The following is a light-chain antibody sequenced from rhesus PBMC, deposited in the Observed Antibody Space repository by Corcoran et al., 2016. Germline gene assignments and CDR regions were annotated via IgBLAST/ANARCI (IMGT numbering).Light chain of an antibody. J-gene: IGKJ4*01. CDR2: EAS. CDR3: QHYSRVPLT. V-gene: IGKV1-22*01. Sequence: DIQMTQSPSSLSASFGDRVTIICRANQGIIDVLAWYQQKPGESPKLLIYEASSLQSGIPSRFSGSGSGTDFTLTLSRLQSEDFATFYCQHYSRVPLTFGGGTKVEIK. CDR1: QGIIDV.